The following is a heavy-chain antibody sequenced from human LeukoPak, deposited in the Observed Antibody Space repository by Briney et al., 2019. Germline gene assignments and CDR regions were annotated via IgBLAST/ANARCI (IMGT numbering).Heavy chain of an antibody. Sequence: SETLSLTCAVYGGSFSGYYWSWIRQPPGKGLEWIGEINHSGSTNYNPSLKSRVTISVDTSKNQFSLKLSSVTAADTAVYYCARGQAFDLWGRGTLVPVSS. CDR1: GGSFSGYY. CDR3: ARGQAFDL. CDR2: INHSGST. V-gene: IGHV4-34*01. J-gene: IGHJ2*01.